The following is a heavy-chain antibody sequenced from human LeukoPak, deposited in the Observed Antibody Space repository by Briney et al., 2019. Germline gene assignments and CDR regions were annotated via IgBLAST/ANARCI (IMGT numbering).Heavy chain of an antibody. D-gene: IGHD3-3*01. CDR1: GFIFSAYI. CDR3: TREGGEGDYTAFDL. Sequence: GGSLRLSCAASGFIFSAYIMDWVRESRGKGGEGIGRIRKKNAEYTTECAVSLKGRFVVSRDDSKDSVFLQMNSLETEDTAVYYCTREGGEGDYTAFDLWGQGTMVTVSS. CDR2: IRKKNAEYTT. J-gene: IGHJ3*01. V-gene: IGHV3-72*01.